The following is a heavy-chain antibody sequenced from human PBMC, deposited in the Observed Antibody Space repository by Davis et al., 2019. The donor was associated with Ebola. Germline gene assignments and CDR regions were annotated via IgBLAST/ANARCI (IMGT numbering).Heavy chain of an antibody. Sequence: SGFTFSDYDMNWVRQAPGKGLEWVANIKQDGSEKYYIDSVKGRFSISRDNAKNSLYLQMNSLRGEDTAVYYCARDTSCTTTSCYVHYSGMDVWGKGTTVTVSS. CDR2: IKQDGSEK. CDR3: ARDTSCTTTSCYVHYSGMDV. CDR1: GFTFSDYD. D-gene: IGHD2-2*01. J-gene: IGHJ6*04. V-gene: IGHV3-7*01.